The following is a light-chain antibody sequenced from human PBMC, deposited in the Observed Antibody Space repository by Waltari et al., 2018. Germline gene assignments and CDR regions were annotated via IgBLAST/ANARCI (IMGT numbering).Light chain of an antibody. CDR1: QSVLYSSNNKNN. V-gene: IGKV4-1*01. Sequence: DIVMTQSPDSLAVSLGERATINCKSSQSVLYSSNNKNNLAWYQQKPGQPPKLFIYWASTRETGVPYRFSGSWSGSNFTLTISSLQAEEVAVYYCQQYYTTPLTFGGGTKVEIK. CDR2: WAS. CDR3: QQYYTTPLT. J-gene: IGKJ4*01.